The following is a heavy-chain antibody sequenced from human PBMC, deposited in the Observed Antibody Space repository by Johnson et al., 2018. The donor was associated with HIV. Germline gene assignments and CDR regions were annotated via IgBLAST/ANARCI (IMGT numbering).Heavy chain of an antibody. CDR1: GFSFDAYG. Sequence: VQLVESGGGVVRPGGSLRLSCAASGFSFDAYGMNWVRQVPGQGLEWVSGIHWNGGSTSYADSVKGRLPISRDNSKNSLYLQMNSLRAEDTALYYCARVVQYYDSSGYSTRGGDGLDIWGQGTVVTVSS. D-gene: IGHD3-22*01. CDR3: ARVVQYYDSSGYSTRGGDGLDI. J-gene: IGHJ3*02. V-gene: IGHV3-20*04. CDR2: IHWNGGST.